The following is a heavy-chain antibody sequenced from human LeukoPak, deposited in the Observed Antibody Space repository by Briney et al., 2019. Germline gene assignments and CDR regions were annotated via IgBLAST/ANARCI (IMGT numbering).Heavy chain of an antibody. CDR2: INPNSGGT. CDR1: GYTFTGYY. J-gene: IGHJ4*02. CDR3: AREYYDILTGVDY. V-gene: IGHV1-2*02. Sequence: EASVKVSCKASGYTFTGYYMHWVRQAPGQGLEWMGWINPNSGGTNYAQKFQGRVTMTRDTSISTAYMELSRLRFDDTAVYYCAREYYDILTGVDYWGQGTLVTVSS. D-gene: IGHD3-9*01.